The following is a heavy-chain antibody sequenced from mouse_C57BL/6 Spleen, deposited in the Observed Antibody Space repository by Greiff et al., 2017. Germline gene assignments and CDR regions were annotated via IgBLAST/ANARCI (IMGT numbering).Heavy chain of an antibody. V-gene: IGHV1-81*01. CDR2: IYPRSGNT. CDR3: ARKDYDYGVDY. CDR1: GYTFTSYG. J-gene: IGHJ2*01. Sequence: VQLVESGAELARPGASVKLSCKASGYTFTSYGISWVKQRTGQGLEWIGEIYPRSGNTYYNEKFKGKATLTADKSSSTAYMELRSRTSEDSAVYFCARKDYDYGVDYWGQGTTLTVSS. D-gene: IGHD2-4*01.